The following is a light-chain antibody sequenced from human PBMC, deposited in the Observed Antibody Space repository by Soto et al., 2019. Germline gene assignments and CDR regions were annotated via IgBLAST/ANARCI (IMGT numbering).Light chain of an antibody. CDR2: SNN. Sequence: QSVLTQPPSASGTPGQRVTISCSGSSSNIESNYVNWYQQLPGTAPKLLIYSNNQRPSGVPDRFSGSKSGTSGSLAISGLQSEDEADYYCAAWDDSLNGVVFGGGTKLTVL. J-gene: IGLJ2*01. CDR1: SSNIESNY. CDR3: AAWDDSLNGVV. V-gene: IGLV1-44*01.